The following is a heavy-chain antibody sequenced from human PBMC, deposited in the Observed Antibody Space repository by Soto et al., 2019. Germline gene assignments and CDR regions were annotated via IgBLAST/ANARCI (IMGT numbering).Heavy chain of an antibody. CDR3: AMVPDLDYCSSTSCLYYFDY. CDR1: GYTFTNYG. Sequence: ASVKVSCKASGYTFTNYGINWVRQAPGQGLEWMGWISSYNGKTNYAQKIQGRVTMTTDTSTSTAYMELKDLGSDDTAVYYCAMVPDLDYCSSTSCLYYFDYWGQGALVTVSS. D-gene: IGHD2-2*01. CDR2: ISSYNGKT. J-gene: IGHJ4*02. V-gene: IGHV1-18*01.